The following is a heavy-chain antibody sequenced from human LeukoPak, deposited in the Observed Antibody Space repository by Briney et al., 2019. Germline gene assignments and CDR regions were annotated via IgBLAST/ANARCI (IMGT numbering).Heavy chain of an antibody. CDR2: ISGSGGST. V-gene: IGHV3-23*01. CDR1: GFTFSSYA. D-gene: IGHD3-10*01. J-gene: IGHJ4*02. CDR3: VASSGNYRAVFDY. Sequence: GGSLRLSCATSGFTFSSYAMSWVRQAPGKGLEWVSVISGSGGSTSYADSVKGRFTISRDNPKNTLYLQMNSLRAEDTAVYYCVASSGNYRAVFDYWGQGTLVSVSS.